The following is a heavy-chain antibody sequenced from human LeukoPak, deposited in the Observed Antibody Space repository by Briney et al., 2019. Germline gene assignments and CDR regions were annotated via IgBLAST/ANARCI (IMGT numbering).Heavy chain of an antibody. V-gene: IGHV3-23*01. CDR3: AKAPRWTFFDF. Sequence: PGGSLRLSCATSGFTFSSYAMSWVRQAPGKGLEWVSSIGGSGGSTYYADSVKGRFTISRDNSKNTLYLEMNSLRAGDTAVYYCAKAPRWTFFDFWGQGNMVTVSS. J-gene: IGHJ5*01. CDR2: IGGSGGST. CDR1: GFTFSSYA. D-gene: IGHD3-16*01.